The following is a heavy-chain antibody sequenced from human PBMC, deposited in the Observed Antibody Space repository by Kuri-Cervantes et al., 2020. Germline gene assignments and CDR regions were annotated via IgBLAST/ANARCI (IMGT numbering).Heavy chain of an antibody. V-gene: IGHV1-69*02. CDR1: GYTFTGYY. Sequence: SVKVSCKASGYTFTGYYMHWVRQAPGQGLEWMGRIIPILGIANYAQKFQGRVTITADKSTSTAYMELSSLRSEDTAVYYCASGGEAVDPHNYYYYGMDVWGQGTTVTVSS. D-gene: IGHD6-19*01. CDR2: IIPILGIA. CDR3: ASGGEAVDPHNYYYYGMDV. J-gene: IGHJ6*02.